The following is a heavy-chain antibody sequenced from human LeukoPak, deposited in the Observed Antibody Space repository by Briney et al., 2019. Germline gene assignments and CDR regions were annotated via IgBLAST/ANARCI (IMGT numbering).Heavy chain of an antibody. J-gene: IGHJ4*02. V-gene: IGHV3-21*06. D-gene: IGHD1-14*01. CDR2: IGPTGSDR. Sequence: GGSLRLSCTASGLTFSTSGINWVRQAPGKGLEWVASIGPTGSDRYHADSIKGRFTISRDNANNSLYLQMNSLRAEDTAVYYCATETNGRHYDYWGQGTLLTVSS. CDR1: GLTFSTSG. CDR3: ATETNGRHYDY.